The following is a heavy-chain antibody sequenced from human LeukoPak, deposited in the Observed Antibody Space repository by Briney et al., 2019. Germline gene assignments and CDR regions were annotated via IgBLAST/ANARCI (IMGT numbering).Heavy chain of an antibody. J-gene: IGHJ4*02. Sequence: SETLSLTCTVSGGSISSSSYYWGWIRQPPGKGLEWIGSIYYSGSTYYNPSLKSRVTISVDTSKNQFSLKLSSVTAADTAVYYCARRDGGYDYFDYWGQGTLVTVSS. CDR2: IYYSGST. D-gene: IGHD5-12*01. CDR1: GGSISSSSYY. V-gene: IGHV4-39*01. CDR3: ARRDGGYDYFDY.